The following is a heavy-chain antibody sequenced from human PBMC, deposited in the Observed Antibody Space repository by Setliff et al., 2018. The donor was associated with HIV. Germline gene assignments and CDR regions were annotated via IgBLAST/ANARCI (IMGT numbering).Heavy chain of an antibody. CDR3: ARVGSYWTQFDY. J-gene: IGHJ4*01. CDR1: GYTFTSYG. Sequence: ASVKVSCKASGYTFTSYGISWVRQAPGQGLEWMGWISAYNGNTNYAQKLQGRVTMTTDTSISTAYMELSSLRSEDTAVYYCARVGSYWTQFDYWGQGTLVTVSS. CDR2: ISAYNGNT. V-gene: IGHV1-18*01. D-gene: IGHD2-15*01.